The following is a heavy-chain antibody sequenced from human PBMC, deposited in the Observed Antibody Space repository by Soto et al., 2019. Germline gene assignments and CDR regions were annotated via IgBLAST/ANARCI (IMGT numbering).Heavy chain of an antibody. V-gene: IGHV3-23*01. CDR2: ISGSGGST. Sequence: EVQLLESGGGLVQPGGSLRLSCAASGFTFSSYAMSWVRQAPGKGLEWVSAISGSGGSTYYADSVKGRFTISRDNSKNTLYLQMNSLRAEDTAVYYCAKDLSPSIAAAGKAYYYYGMDVWGQGTTATVSS. D-gene: IGHD6-13*01. J-gene: IGHJ6*02. CDR3: AKDLSPSIAAAGKAYYYYGMDV. CDR1: GFTFSSYA.